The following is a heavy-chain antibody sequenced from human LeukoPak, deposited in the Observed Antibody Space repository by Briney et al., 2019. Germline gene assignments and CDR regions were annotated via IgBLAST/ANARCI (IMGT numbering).Heavy chain of an antibody. CDR1: GFTFSSYW. CDR2: IKQDGSEK. J-gene: IGHJ4*02. V-gene: IGHV3-7*01. CDR3: ARSMVTIPIPGGY. Sequence: GGSLRLSCAASGFTFSSYWMSWVRQAPGKGLEWVANIKQDGSEKYYVDSVKGRFTISRDNAKNTLYLQMNSLRAEDTAVYYCARSMVTIPIPGGYWGQGTLVTVSS. D-gene: IGHD5-24*01.